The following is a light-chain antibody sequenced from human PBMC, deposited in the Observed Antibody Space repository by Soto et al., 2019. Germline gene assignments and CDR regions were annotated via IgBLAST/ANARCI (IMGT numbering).Light chain of an antibody. J-gene: IGKJ3*01. V-gene: IGKV3-20*01. CDR2: NTS. CDR1: QSINSKS. CDR3: QPYGGSFI. Sequence: EIVLTQSPGTLSLSPGEGATVSCRVSQSINSKSLVCYQRKFGQAPRLLIYNTSTRATGSPDRSSGSWSGTVFILSSSGLEPEDFALYYCQPYGGSFIFGPGTKVDFK.